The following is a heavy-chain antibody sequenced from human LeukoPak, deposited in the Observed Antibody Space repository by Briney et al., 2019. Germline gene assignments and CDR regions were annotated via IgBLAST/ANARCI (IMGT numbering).Heavy chain of an antibody. Sequence: GGSLRLSCAASGFTFTNYWMSWVRQAPGKGLEWVANIKQDGSEKYYVDSVKDRFTISRDNAKNSLYLQMNSLRAEDTAVYYCARLLVYNSGGEAFDHWGQGTLVTVSS. CDR3: ARLLVYNSGGEAFDH. J-gene: IGHJ4*02. CDR1: GFTFTNYW. D-gene: IGHD1-20*01. CDR2: IKQDGSEK. V-gene: IGHV3-7*01.